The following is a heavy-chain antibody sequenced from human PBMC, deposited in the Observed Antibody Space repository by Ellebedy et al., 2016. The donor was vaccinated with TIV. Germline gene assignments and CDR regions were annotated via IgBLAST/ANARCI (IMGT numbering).Heavy chain of an antibody. D-gene: IGHD4-17*01. CDR1: GFTVNSYF. J-gene: IGHJ5*02. CDR2: IYKDGGT. V-gene: IGHV3-66*01. CDR3: ARDPGGGGNYGDNWFDP. Sequence: GESLKISCAASGFTVNSYFMSWVRQAPGKGLEWVSIIYKDGGTNYTDSALGRFTISRHNSENTLYLQMDSLRAEDTAVYYCARDPGGGGNYGDNWFDPWGQGTLVTVSS.